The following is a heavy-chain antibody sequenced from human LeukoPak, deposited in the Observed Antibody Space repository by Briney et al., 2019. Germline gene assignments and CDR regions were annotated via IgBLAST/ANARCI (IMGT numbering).Heavy chain of an antibody. D-gene: IGHD5-12*01. V-gene: IGHV3-11*01. CDR1: GFTFSDYY. CDR2: ISSSGSTI. Sequence: GGSLRLSCAASGFTFSDYYMSWIRQAPGKGLEWVSYISSSGSTIYYADSVKGRFTISRDNAQNSLSLQMNSLRAEDTAVYYCARDRSGFYSIDQWGQGTLITVSP. CDR3: ARDRSGFYSIDQ. J-gene: IGHJ4*02.